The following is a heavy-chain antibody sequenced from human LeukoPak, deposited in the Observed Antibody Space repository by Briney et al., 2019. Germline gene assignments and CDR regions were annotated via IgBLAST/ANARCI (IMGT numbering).Heavy chain of an antibody. CDR2: IKQDGSEK. J-gene: IGHJ3*02. V-gene: IGHV3-7*03. CDR3: ARDNPTYYYGSGSSSDAFGI. D-gene: IGHD3-10*01. CDR1: GFTFSSYW. Sequence: GGSLRLSCAASGFTFSSYWMSWVRQAPGKGLEWVANIKQDGSEKYYVDSVKGRFTISRDNAKNSLYLQMNSLRAEDTAVYYCARDNPTYYYGSGSSSDAFGIWGQGTMVTVSS.